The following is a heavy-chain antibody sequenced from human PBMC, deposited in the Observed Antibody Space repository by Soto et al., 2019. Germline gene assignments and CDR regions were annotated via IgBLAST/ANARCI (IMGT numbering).Heavy chain of an antibody. CDR1: GFIFSSYW. J-gene: IGHJ4*02. CDR2: INQDGSEK. CDR3: TRAPSGSGTYYYVAF. D-gene: IGHD3-10*01. Sequence: QPGGSLRLSCAASGFIFSSYWMSWVRQAPGKGLEWVANINQDGSEKNYVDSVKGRFTVSRDNAKDSLYLQMNSLRAEDTAVYYCTRAPSGSGTYYYVAFWGQGTLVTVSS. V-gene: IGHV3-7*05.